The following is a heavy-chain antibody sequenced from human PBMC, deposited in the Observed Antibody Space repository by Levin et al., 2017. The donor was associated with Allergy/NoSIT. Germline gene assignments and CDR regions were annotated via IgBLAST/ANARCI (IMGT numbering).Heavy chain of an antibody. D-gene: IGHD3-16*01. Sequence: SETLSLTCAVYGGSFSGYYWSWIRQPPGKGLEWIGEINHSGSTNYNPSLKSRVTISVDTSKNQFSLKLSSVTAADTAVYYCARRGSSSGGSYWFDPWGQGTLVTVSS. V-gene: IGHV4-34*01. J-gene: IGHJ5*02. CDR1: GGSFSGYY. CDR3: ARRGSSSGGSYWFDP. CDR2: INHSGST.